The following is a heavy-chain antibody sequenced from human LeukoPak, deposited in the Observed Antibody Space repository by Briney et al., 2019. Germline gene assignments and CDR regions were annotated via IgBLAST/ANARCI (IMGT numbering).Heavy chain of an antibody. J-gene: IGHJ4*02. V-gene: IGHV5-51*01. CDR2: IYPGDSDT. CDR1: GYSYTNYW. D-gene: IGHD6-13*01. CDR3: ARTSGSSWPDLFAY. Sequence: GESLKISCKGSGYSYTNYWIGWVRQMPGKGLEWMGIIYPGDSDTRYSPSFQGQVTISADKSIRTAYLQWSSLKASDTAMYYCARTSGSSWPDLFAYWGQGTLVAVSA.